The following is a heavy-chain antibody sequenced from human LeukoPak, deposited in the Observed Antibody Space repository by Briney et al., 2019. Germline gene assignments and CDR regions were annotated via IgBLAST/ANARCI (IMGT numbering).Heavy chain of an antibody. D-gene: IGHD2-2*01. V-gene: IGHV3-21*01. Sequence: PGGSLRLSCAASGFPFSRYSMNWVRQAPGKGLEWVSSISSSSGYIYYADSVKGRFTISRDNAKNSLYLQMNSLRAEDTAVYYCAREIVSSTCFDYWGQGALVTVSS. CDR2: ISSSSGYI. CDR1: GFPFSRYS. CDR3: AREIVSSTCFDY. J-gene: IGHJ4*02.